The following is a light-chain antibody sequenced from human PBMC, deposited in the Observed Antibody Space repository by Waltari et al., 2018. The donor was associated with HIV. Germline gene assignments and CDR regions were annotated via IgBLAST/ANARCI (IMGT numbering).Light chain of an antibody. Sequence: SSELTQDPAVSVALGQTVRITCQGDSLTKYSANWYQQKPGQAPLLLLYGKNHYRRSWCPARFSGSASSTTASLLITGAQAEDEADYYCYSRDTNNNHHVFGTGTKLTV. CDR2: GKN. J-gene: IGLJ1*01. V-gene: IGLV3-19*01. CDR3: YSRDTNNNHHV. CDR1: SLTKYS.